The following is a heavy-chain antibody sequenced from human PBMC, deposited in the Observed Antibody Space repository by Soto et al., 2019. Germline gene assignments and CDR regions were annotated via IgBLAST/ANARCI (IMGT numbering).Heavy chain of an antibody. CDR2: ISGSGGST. Sequence: GGSLRLSCAASGFTFSNYAMIWVRQAPGKGLECISTISGSGGSTYYADSVKGRFTISRDNSKNTLYLQMNSLRAEDTAVYYCAKDLRNYYDSGSSFDYWGQGTLVTVSS. D-gene: IGHD3-10*01. J-gene: IGHJ4*02. V-gene: IGHV3-23*01. CDR1: GFTFSNYA. CDR3: AKDLRNYYDSGSSFDY.